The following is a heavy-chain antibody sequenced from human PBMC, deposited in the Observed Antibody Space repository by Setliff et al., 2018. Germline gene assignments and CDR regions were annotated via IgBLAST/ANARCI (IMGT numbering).Heavy chain of an antibody. CDR2: IYWNDDK. V-gene: IGHV2-5*01. Sequence: SGPTLVNPTQTLTLTCTFSGFSLSTSGVGVGWIRQPPGKALEWLALIYWNDDKRYSPSLKSRLTITKDTSKNQVVLTMTNMDPVDTATYYCARTRLSDSSGYYHFDYWGQGTLVTVSS. CDR1: GFSLSTSGVG. D-gene: IGHD3-22*01. CDR3: ARTRLSDSSGYYHFDY. J-gene: IGHJ4*02.